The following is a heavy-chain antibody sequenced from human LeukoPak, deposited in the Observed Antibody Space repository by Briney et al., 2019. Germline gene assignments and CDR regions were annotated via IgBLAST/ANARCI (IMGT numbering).Heavy chain of an antibody. CDR3: ARHPPSSDCSSTSCYVYYYYMDV. Sequence: PSETLSLTCAVSGYSISSGYYWGWIRQPPGKWLEWIGSIYHSGSTYYNPSLKSRVTISVVTSKNQFSLKLSSVTAADTAVYYCARHPPSSDCSSTSCYVYYYYMDVWGKGTTVTVSS. CDR1: GYSISSGYY. D-gene: IGHD2-2*01. CDR2: IYHSGST. V-gene: IGHV4-38-2*01. J-gene: IGHJ6*03.